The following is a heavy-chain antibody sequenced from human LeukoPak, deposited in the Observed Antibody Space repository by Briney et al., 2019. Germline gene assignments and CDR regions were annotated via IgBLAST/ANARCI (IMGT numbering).Heavy chain of an antibody. J-gene: IGHJ6*02. CDR3: ARDPYGMDV. Sequence: SETLSLTCAVYGGSFSGYYRSWIRQPPGKGLEWIGEINHSGSTNYNPSLKSRVTISVDTSKNQFSLKLSSVTAADTAVYYCARDPYGMDVWGQGTTVTVSS. CDR2: INHSGST. V-gene: IGHV4-34*01. CDR1: GGSFSGYY.